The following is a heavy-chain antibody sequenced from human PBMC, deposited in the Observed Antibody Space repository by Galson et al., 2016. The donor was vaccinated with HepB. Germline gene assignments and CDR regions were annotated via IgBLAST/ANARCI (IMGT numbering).Heavy chain of an antibody. Sequence: QSGAEVKKPGESLMISCKGSDYRFTHYWISWVRQMPGKGLEWMGRIDPSDSYTNYSPSFQGHVTMSTDKSTSTAYLHLNSLKASASAMYYCARMVLSSVEAFDVWGPGTLVAVSS. D-gene: IGHD3-22*01. V-gene: IGHV5-10-1*01. J-gene: IGHJ3*01. CDR3: ARMVLSSVEAFDV. CDR2: IDPSDSYT. CDR1: DYRFTHYW.